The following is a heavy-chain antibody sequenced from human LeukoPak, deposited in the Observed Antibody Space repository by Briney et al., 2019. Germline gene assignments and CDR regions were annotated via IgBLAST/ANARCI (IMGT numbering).Heavy chain of an antibody. J-gene: IGHJ6*02. CDR2: INHSGST. Sequence: SGTLSLTCAVYGGSFSGYYWSWIRQPPGKGLEWIGEINHSGSTNYNPSLKSRVTISVDTSKNQFSLKLSSVTAADTAVYYCARGSGEYYDFWSGFGASDYYYYGMDVWGQGTTVTVSS. CDR3: ARGSGEYYDFWSGFGASDYYYYGMDV. V-gene: IGHV4-34*01. D-gene: IGHD3-3*01. CDR1: GGSFSGYY.